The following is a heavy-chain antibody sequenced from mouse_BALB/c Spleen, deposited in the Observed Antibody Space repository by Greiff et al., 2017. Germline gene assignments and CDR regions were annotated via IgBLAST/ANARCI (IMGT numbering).Heavy chain of an antibody. CDR1: GYTFTDYA. V-gene: IGHV1S137*01. D-gene: IGHD2-1*01. J-gene: IGHJ3*01. CDR2: ISTYYGDA. Sequence: QVQLQQSGAELVRPGVSVKISCKGSGYTFTDYAMHWVKQSHAKSLEWIGVISTYYGDASYNQKFKGKATMTVDKSSSTAYMELARLTSEDSAIYYCARLGYGNYEGFAYWGQGTLVTVSA. CDR3: ARLGYGNYEGFAY.